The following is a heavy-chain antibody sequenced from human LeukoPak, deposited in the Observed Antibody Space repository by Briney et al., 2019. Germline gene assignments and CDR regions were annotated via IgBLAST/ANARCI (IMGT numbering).Heavy chain of an antibody. J-gene: IGHJ6*03. Sequence: ASVKVSCKASGYTFTGYYMHWVRQAPGQGLEWVGIINPTGDPTTYAQKFQGRVTMTSDMSTSTVYMELSSLRSEDTAVYYCARSSGSYSSLFYMHVWGKGTTVTVSS. CDR2: INPTGDPT. D-gene: IGHD3-22*01. V-gene: IGHV1-46*01. CDR1: GYTFTGYY. CDR3: ARSSGSYSSLFYMHV.